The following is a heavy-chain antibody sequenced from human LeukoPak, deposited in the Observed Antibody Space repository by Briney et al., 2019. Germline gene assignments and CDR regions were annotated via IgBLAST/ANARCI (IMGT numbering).Heavy chain of an antibody. D-gene: IGHD4-23*01. V-gene: IGHV4-4*07. Sequence: SETLSLTCTVSGGSISSFYWSWIRQPAGKGLEWIGRIYASGTTNYNPSLKSRVTMSVDTSKMQFSLKLSSMTAADTAVYYCARQYGGNSPFDCWGQGTLVTVSS. CDR3: ARQYGGNSPFDC. CDR2: IYASGTT. CDR1: GGSISSFY. J-gene: IGHJ4*02.